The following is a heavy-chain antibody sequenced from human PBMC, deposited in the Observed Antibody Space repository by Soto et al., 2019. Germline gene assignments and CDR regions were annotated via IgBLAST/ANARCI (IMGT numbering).Heavy chain of an antibody. CDR1: GYTFTSYA. CDR2: INAGNGNT. D-gene: IGHD1-26*01. CDR3: AREKRVVGATTFYYYYGMDV. J-gene: IGHJ6*02. Sequence: ASVVSCKASGYTFTSYAMHWVRQAPGQRLEWMGWINAGNGNTKYSQKFQGRVTITRDTSASTAYMELSSLRSEDTAVYYCAREKRVVGATTFYYYYGMDVWGQGTTVTVS. V-gene: IGHV1-3*01.